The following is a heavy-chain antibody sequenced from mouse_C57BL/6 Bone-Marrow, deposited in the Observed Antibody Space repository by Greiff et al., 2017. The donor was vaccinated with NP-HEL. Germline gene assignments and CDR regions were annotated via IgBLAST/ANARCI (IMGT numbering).Heavy chain of an antibody. CDR2: IRNKANGYTT. V-gene: IGHV7-3*01. CDR3: ARDYDGSSVYFDV. J-gene: IGHJ1*03. Sequence: EVKLMESGGGLVQPGGSLSLSCAASGFTFTDYYMSWVRQPPGKALEWLGFIRNKANGYTTEYSASVKGRFTISRDNSQSILYLQMNALRAEDSATYYCARDYDGSSVYFDVWGTGTTVTVSS. D-gene: IGHD1-1*01. CDR1: GFTFTDYY.